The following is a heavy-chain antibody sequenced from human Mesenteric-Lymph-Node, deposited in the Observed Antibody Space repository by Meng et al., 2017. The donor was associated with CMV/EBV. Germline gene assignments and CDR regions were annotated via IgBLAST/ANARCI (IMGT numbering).Heavy chain of an antibody. V-gene: IGHV3-23*03. J-gene: IGHJ4*02. CDR2: IYSGGTST. Sequence: GESLKISCAATGFTLSSYAMNWVRQAPGKGLEWVSVIYSGGTSTYYADSVKGRFTISRDDSKNTLYLQMNSLRAEDTAVYYCARDGVGYCSSTSCLSPFDYWGQGTLVTVSS. CDR1: GFTLSSYA. CDR3: ARDGVGYCSSTSCLSPFDY. D-gene: IGHD2-2*03.